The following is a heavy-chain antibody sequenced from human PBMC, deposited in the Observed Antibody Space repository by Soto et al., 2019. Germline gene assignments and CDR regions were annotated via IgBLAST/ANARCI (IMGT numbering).Heavy chain of an antibody. CDR1: GYTFTNYW. J-gene: IGHJ6*02. CDR3: AASIFYYGMDV. Sequence: PGESLKISCKGSGYTFTNYWIGWARQMPGKGLEWMGIIYPGDSDIKYNPSFQGQVTISADKSITTTYLQWSSLKASDTAIYYCAASIFYYGMDVWGQGTTVTVSS. CDR2: IYPGDSDI. V-gene: IGHV5-51*01.